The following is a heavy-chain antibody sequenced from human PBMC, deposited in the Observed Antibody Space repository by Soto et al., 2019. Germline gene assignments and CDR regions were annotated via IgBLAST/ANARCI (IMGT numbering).Heavy chain of an antibody. J-gene: IGHJ4*02. CDR3: AKENGGAYYFDY. CDR1: GFTFSSYG. Sequence: GGSLRLSCAASGFTFSSYGMHWVRQAPGKGLEWVAVISYDGSNKYYADSVKGRFTISRDNSKNTLYLQMNSLRAEDTAVYYCAKENGGAYYFDYWGQGTLVTVSS. CDR2: ISYDGSNK. D-gene: IGHD2-8*01. V-gene: IGHV3-30*18.